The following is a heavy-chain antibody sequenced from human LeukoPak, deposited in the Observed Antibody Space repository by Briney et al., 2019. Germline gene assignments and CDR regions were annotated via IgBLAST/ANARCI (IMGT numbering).Heavy chain of an antibody. D-gene: IGHD5-18*01. CDR2: INPNSGGT. J-gene: IGHJ4*02. CDR3: ARVQIQLWFGFDY. CDR1: GYTFTGYY. Sequence: ASVKVSCKASGYTFTGYYMHWVRQAPGQGLEWMGWINPNSGGTNYAQKFQGRVTMTRDTSISTAYMELSRLRSDDTAVYHCARVQIQLWFGFDYWGQGTLVTVSS. V-gene: IGHV1-2*02.